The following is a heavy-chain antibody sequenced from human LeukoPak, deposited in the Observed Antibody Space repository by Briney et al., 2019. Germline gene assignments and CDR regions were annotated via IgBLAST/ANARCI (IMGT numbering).Heavy chain of an antibody. CDR2: ISAYNGNT. Sequence: ASVKVSCKASGYTFTSYGISWVRQAPGQGLEWIGWISAYNGNTNYAQKLQGSVTMTTDTSTSTAYMELRSLRSDDTAVYYCARDKPTVTTPNWFDPWGQGTLVTVSS. CDR1: GYTFTSYG. V-gene: IGHV1-18*01. D-gene: IGHD4-17*01. CDR3: ARDKPTVTTPNWFDP. J-gene: IGHJ5*02.